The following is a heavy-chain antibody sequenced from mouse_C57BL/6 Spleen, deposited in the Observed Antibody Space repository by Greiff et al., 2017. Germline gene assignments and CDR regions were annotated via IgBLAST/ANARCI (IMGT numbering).Heavy chain of an antibody. D-gene: IGHD1-1*01. V-gene: IGHV10-1*01. CDR1: GFSFNTYA. Sequence: GGGLVPPKGSLKLSCAASGFSFNTYAMNWVRQAPGKGLEWVARIRSKSNNYATYYADSVKDRFTISRDDSESMLYLQMNNLKTEDTAMYYCVRDYYGSSYGYFDVWGTGTTVTVSS. CDR3: VRDYYGSSYGYFDV. J-gene: IGHJ1*03. CDR2: IRSKSNNYAT.